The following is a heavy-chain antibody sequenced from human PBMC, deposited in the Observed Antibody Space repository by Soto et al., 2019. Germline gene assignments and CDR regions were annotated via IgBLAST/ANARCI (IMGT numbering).Heavy chain of an antibody. J-gene: IGHJ5*02. D-gene: IGHD3-9*01. CDR3: VKGSTFYDILTRYYSTNFFDP. CDR2: ISSDGDIT. CDR1: GFTFSEYS. Sequence: PGGSLRLSCSASGFTFSEYSMHWVRQAPGKGLQYVSTISSDGDITHYADSVKGRFTISRDNSKNTLYLQMNSLRPEDTAVYYCVKGSTFYDILTRYYSTNFFDPWGHGTLVTVSS. V-gene: IGHV3-64D*06.